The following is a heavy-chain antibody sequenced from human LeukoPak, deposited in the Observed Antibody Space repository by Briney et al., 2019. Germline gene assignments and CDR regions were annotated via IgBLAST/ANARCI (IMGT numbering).Heavy chain of an antibody. CDR2: IRGGSSTI. J-gene: IGHJ4*02. Sequence: GGSPRLSCAASGFTFSNYDMHWVRHAPGKGLEWISSIRGGSSTIYYADSVRGRFTISRDNARNSLYLQMNSLRDVDTAVYYCARRDYGSGSFFGIDYWGQGTLVTVSS. CDR1: GFTFSNYD. CDR3: ARRDYGSGSFFGIDY. D-gene: IGHD3-10*01. V-gene: IGHV3-48*02.